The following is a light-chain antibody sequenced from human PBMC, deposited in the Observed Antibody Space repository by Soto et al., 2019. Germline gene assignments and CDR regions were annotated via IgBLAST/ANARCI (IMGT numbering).Light chain of an antibody. J-gene: IGKJ4*01. V-gene: IGKV3-11*01. CDR3: QQRSNWPPLT. Sequence: EIVLTQSPATLSLSPGERATLSCRASQSVSSYLAWYQQNPGQAPRLLIYDASNRATGIPARFSGSGSGTDFTLTISSLEPEEFAVYYCQQRSNWPPLTFGGGTKVEIK. CDR1: QSVSSY. CDR2: DAS.